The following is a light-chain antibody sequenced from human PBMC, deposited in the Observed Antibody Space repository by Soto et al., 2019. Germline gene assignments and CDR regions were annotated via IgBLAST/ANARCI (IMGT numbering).Light chain of an antibody. CDR2: EGS. V-gene: IGLV2-23*01. J-gene: IGLJ1*01. Sequence: QSALTQPASVSGSPGQSITISCTGTSSDVGSYNLVSWYQHHPGKAPKLMIYEGSKRPSGVSNRFSGSKSGNTASLTISGLQAEDEAVYYCCSYAGRSTYVFXTGTKVTVL. CDR1: SSDVGSYNL. CDR3: CSYAGRSTYV.